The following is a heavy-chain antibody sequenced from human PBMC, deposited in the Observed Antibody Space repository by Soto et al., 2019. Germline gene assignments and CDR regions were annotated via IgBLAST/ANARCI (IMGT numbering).Heavy chain of an antibody. J-gene: IGHJ4*02. CDR2: IKQDGSET. CDR3: ARDSRQYYDSSGYYCYFDY. Sequence: EVQMVESGGGLVQPGGSLRLSCVATGFSFSSHWMSWVRQAPGKGLEWVANIKQDGSETYYADSVRGRFTISRDNAKNSLYLQMNSLRAEDTGVYYCARDSRQYYDSSGYYCYFDYWGQGTLVTVSS. V-gene: IGHV3-7*01. D-gene: IGHD3-22*01. CDR1: GFSFSSHW.